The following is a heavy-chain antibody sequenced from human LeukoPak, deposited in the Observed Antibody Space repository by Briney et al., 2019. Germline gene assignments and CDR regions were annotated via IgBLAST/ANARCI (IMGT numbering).Heavy chain of an antibody. Sequence: GGSLRLPCAASGFTFTACAMHWVRQAPGKGLEWVAYIRYDGSNKNYADSVKGRFAISRDNSKDMVYLQMNSLRPEDSAIYYCTRGDDYGANARLPKFNWFDPWGQGTLVTVSS. CDR2: IRYDGSNK. J-gene: IGHJ5*02. CDR3: TRGDDYGANARLPKFNWFDP. CDR1: GFTFTACA. V-gene: IGHV3-30*02. D-gene: IGHD4-23*01.